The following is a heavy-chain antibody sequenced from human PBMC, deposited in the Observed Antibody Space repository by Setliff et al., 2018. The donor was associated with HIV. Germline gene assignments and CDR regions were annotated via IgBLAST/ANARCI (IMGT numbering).Heavy chain of an antibody. V-gene: IGHV3-30*02. CDR2: IRYDGSYK. J-gene: IGHJ3*02. Sequence: HPGGSLRLSCAVSGFTFISYGMYWVRQAPGKGLEWVAFIRYDGSYKYYADSVKGRFTISRDNSKNTLYLQMNSLRAEDTAAYFCAKDFGYSSGWYLVSGTFDIWGQGTKVTVSS. CDR1: GFTFISYG. D-gene: IGHD6-19*01. CDR3: AKDFGYSSGWYLVSGTFDI.